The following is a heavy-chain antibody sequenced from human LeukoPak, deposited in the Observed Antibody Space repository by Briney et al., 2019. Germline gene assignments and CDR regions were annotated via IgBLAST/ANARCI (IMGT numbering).Heavy chain of an antibody. V-gene: IGHV4-61*02. CDR3: ARLPTSYVWGSYRLGAFDI. CDR1: GGSISSGSYY. Sequence: PSETLSLTCTVSGGSISSGSYYWSWIRQPAGKGLEWIGRIYTSGSTNYNPSLKSRVTISADTSKNQFSLKLSSVTAADTAVYYCARLPTSYVWGSYRLGAFDIWGQGTMVTVSS. D-gene: IGHD3-16*02. CDR2: IYTSGST. J-gene: IGHJ3*02.